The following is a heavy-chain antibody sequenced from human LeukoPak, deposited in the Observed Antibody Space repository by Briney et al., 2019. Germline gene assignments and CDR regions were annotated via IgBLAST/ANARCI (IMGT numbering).Heavy chain of an antibody. CDR2: ISGPSSHI. Sequence: KPGGSLRLSCAASGYTFSGYTMNWVRQAPGKGLEWVSSISGPSSHIYYADSLKGRFTISRDNAKNSLYLQMNSLTGGDTAVYYCTRDLAVASDFWGQGTLVTVSS. CDR1: GYTFSGYT. V-gene: IGHV3-21*01. CDR3: TRDLAVASDF. J-gene: IGHJ4*02. D-gene: IGHD6-19*01.